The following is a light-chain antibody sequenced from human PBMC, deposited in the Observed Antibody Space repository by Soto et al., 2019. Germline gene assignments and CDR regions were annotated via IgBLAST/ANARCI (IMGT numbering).Light chain of an antibody. Sequence: VFTQCPGPLPSSPGDRDTLSRRARQSVSNCRXARYQQKTFQAPRLLIFGASIGVIGIQDRSIGSGCGTDFTLTVSSLGPEDFAVYYCQHYGASRTRFGQGTK. V-gene: IGKV3-20*01. CDR3: QHYGASRTR. CDR1: QSVSNCR. J-gene: IGKJ1*01. CDR2: GAS.